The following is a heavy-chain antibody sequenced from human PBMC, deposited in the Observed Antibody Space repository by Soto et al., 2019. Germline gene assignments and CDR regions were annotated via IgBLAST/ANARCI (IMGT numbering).Heavy chain of an antibody. CDR3: TVRHSGSYFGDFDS. CDR2: IKSKIDGGTT. Sequence: PGGSLRLSCAASGFTFSNAWMNWVRQAPGKGLEWVGRIKSKIDGGTTDYAAPVKGRFTISRDESENTLYLQMKSLKTEDTAVYYSTVRHSGSYFGDFDSWGLGTLVTVSS. J-gene: IGHJ4*02. CDR1: GFTFSNAW. D-gene: IGHD1-26*01. V-gene: IGHV3-15*01.